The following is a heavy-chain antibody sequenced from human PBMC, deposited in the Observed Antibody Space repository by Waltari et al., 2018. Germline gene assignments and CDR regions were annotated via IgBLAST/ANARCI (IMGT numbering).Heavy chain of an antibody. CDR2: ISSSSSYI. D-gene: IGHD3-10*01. Sequence: EVQLVESGGGLVKPGGSLRLSCAASGFTFSSYSMNWVRQAPGKGLEWVSSISSSSSYIYYADSVKGRFTISRDNAKNSLYLQMNSLRAEDTAVYYCARSNYGSGSLDYWGQGTLVTVSS. V-gene: IGHV3-21*03. CDR1: GFTFSSYS. J-gene: IGHJ4*02. CDR3: ARSNYGSGSLDY.